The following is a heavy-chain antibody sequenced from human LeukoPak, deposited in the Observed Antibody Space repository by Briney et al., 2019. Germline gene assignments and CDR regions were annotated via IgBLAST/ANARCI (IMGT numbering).Heavy chain of an antibody. CDR2: IYYSGST. CDR3: ASGSIAVAGPTPIDY. J-gene: IGHJ4*02. V-gene: IGHV4-39*07. CDR1: GGSISSSSYY. D-gene: IGHD6-19*01. Sequence: SETLSLTCTVSGGSISSSSYYWGWIRQPPGKGLEWIGSIYYSGSTYYNPSLKSRVTISVDTSKNQFSLKLSSVTAADTAVYYCASGSIAVAGPTPIDYWGQGTLVTVSS.